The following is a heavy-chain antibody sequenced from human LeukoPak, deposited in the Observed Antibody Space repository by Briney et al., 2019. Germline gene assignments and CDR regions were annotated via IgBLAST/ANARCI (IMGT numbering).Heavy chain of an antibody. J-gene: IGHJ4*02. CDR2: ISGSGGST. V-gene: IGHV3-23*01. CDR1: GFTFSTYG. CDR3: ARAEVRSDYGTY. D-gene: IGHD4-17*01. Sequence: PGGTLRLSCAASGFTFSTYGMSWVRQAPGKGLEWVSAISGSGGSTYYADSVKGRFTISRDNSKNTLYLQMNSLRAEDTAVYYCARAEVRSDYGTYWGQGTLVTVSS.